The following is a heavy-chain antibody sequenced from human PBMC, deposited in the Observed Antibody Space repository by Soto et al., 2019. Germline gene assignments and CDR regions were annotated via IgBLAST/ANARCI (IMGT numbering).Heavy chain of an antibody. D-gene: IGHD3-3*01. J-gene: IGHJ6*02. CDR2: IYHSGST. Sequence: SETLSLTCAVSGYSISSGYYWGCIRQPPGKGLEWIGSIYHSGSTYYNPSLKSRVTISVDTSKNQFSLKLSSVTAADTAVYYCAIDSYYDFWSGSSNPYGMDVWGQGTTVTVSS. CDR1: GYSISSGYY. CDR3: AIDSYYDFWSGSSNPYGMDV. V-gene: IGHV4-38-2*02.